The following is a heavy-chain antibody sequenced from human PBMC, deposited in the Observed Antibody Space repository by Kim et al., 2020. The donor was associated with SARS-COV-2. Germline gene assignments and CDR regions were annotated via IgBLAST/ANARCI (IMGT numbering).Heavy chain of an antibody. V-gene: IGHV3-23*01. Sequence: YADSVKGRFTISRDNSKNTLHLQMNSLRAEDTAVYYCAKGRNAVTPPLGYWGQGTLVTVSS. J-gene: IGHJ4*02. CDR3: AKGRNAVTPPLGY. D-gene: IGHD4-17*01.